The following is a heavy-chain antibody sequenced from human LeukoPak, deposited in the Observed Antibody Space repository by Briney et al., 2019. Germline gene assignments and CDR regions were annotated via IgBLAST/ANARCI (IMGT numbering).Heavy chain of an antibody. CDR2: IKEDGSER. CDR3: ARDLYGDYFFDY. V-gene: IGHV3-7*01. CDR1: GFTISSYY. J-gene: IGHJ4*02. Sequence: GSLRLSCVASGFTISSYYMSWVRQAPGQGLEWVANIKEDGSERYYVDSMKVRFTISRDNATNSLYLQMNSRRAEDTAVYYCARDLYGDYFFDYWGQGTLVTVSS. D-gene: IGHD4-17*01.